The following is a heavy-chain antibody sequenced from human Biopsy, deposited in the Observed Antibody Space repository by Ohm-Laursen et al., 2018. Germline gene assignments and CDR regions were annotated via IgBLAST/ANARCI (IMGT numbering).Heavy chain of an antibody. J-gene: IGHJ5*01. Sequence: SLRLSCSASGFTYTTFAMTWVRQAAGKGPEWVSTISANGATSYYADSVKGRFTISRDNSKNTLYLQMNSVRADDTAIYYCAKGGSITIFGVVINNCFDPWGQGTRVTVSP. CDR2: ISANGATS. V-gene: IGHV3-23*01. D-gene: IGHD3-3*01. CDR3: AKGGSITIFGVVINNCFDP. CDR1: GFTYTTFA.